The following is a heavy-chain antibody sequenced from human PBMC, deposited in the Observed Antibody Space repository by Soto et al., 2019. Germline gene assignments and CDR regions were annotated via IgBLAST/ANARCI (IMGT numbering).Heavy chain of an antibody. V-gene: IGHV1-8*01. J-gene: IGHJ6*02. CDR1: GYTFTSYD. CDR2: MNPNSGNT. Sequence: ASVKVSCKASGYTFTSYDINWVRQATGQGLEWMGWMNPNSGNTGYAQKFQGRVTMTRNTSISTAYMELSSLRSEDTAVYYCARATSSWYSVSYYYYGMDVWGQGTTVTVSS. D-gene: IGHD6-13*01. CDR3: ARATSSWYSVSYYYYGMDV.